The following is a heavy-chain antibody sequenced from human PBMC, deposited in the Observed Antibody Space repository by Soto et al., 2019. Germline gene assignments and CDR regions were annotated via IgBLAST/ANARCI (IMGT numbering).Heavy chain of an antibody. CDR2: INSKTDGGTA. V-gene: IGHV3-15*01. D-gene: IGHD5-18*01. J-gene: IGHJ4*02. CDR1: GFTFSNAW. Sequence: EVQLVESGGGLVKPGGSLRLSCAASGFTFSNAWMSWVRQAPGKGLEWVGRINSKTDGGTADYAAPVKGRFTISAPDPKSRLKLQIKSLKTEATAVYDCTTDCYGFDYWGQGSLFTVAS. CDR3: TTDCYGFDY.